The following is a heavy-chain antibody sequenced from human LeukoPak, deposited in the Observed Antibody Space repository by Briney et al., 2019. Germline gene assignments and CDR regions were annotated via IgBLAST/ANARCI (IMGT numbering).Heavy chain of an antibody. J-gene: IGHJ5*02. V-gene: IGHV3-30*02. CDR2: IRYDGNNK. D-gene: IGHD1-1*01. CDR3: AKDRSGRPTYNWFDP. Sequence: GGSLRLSCAASGFTFSSYGMHWVRQTPGKGLEWVAFIRYDGNNKYYADSVKGRFTISRDNSKNTLYLQMNSLRAEDTAVYYCAKDRSGRPTYNWFDPWGQGTLVTVSS. CDR1: GFTFSSYG.